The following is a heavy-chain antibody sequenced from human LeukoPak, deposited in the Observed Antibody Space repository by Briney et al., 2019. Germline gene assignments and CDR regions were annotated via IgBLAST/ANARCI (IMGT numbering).Heavy chain of an antibody. CDR1: GFTFSDYS. CDR3: ARFIAALYYFDY. V-gene: IGHV3-21*01. J-gene: IGHJ4*02. CDR2: ISTISTYI. D-gene: IGHD6-13*01. Sequence: GGSLRLSCAVSGFTFSDYSMNWVRQAPGKGLEWVSSISTISTYIYYADSVKGRFTISRDNAKNSLYLQINSLRAEDTAVYYCARFIAALYYFDYWGRGTLVTVSS.